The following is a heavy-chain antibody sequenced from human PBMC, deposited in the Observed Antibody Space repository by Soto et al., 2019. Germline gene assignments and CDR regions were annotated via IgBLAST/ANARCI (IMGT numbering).Heavy chain of an antibody. J-gene: IGHJ4*02. CDR3: ARVRREYDNSGPVDY. Sequence: SETLSLTCAVSGGSISSGDYSWNWIRQPPGKGLEWIGYIYYGGSTYYNPSLQSRVTMSVDRSRNQFSLKLNSVTAADTAVYYCARVRREYDNSGPVDYWGQGALVTVS. V-gene: IGHV4-30-2*01. CDR2: IYYGGST. CDR1: GGSISSGDYS. D-gene: IGHD3-22*01.